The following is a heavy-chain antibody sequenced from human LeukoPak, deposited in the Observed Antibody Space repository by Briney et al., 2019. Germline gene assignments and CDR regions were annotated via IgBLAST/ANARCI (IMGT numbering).Heavy chain of an antibody. D-gene: IGHD6-19*01. J-gene: IGHJ4*02. CDR1: GFTFSSYG. Sequence: GGSLRLSCAASGFTFSSYGMSWVRQAPGKGLEWVSAISGSGGSTYYADSVKGRFTISRDNAKNSLYLQMNSLRAEDTAVYYCARERYSSGWAVDYWGQGTLVTVSS. V-gene: IGHV3-23*01. CDR3: ARERYSSGWAVDY. CDR2: ISGSGGST.